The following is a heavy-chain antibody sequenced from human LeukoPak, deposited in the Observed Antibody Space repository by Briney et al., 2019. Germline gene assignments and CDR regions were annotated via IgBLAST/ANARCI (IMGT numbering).Heavy chain of an antibody. Sequence: SETLSLTCTVSGGSINNYYWSWIRQPAGKGLEWIGRIYTRGNTNYNPSLKSRVTMSVDTSKNQFSLKLSSVIAADTAVYYCARGRYCSADICSGGDAFDIWGQGTMVSVSS. CDR2: IYTRGNT. J-gene: IGHJ3*02. CDR1: GGSINNYY. V-gene: IGHV4-4*07. D-gene: IGHD2-15*01. CDR3: ARGRYCSADICSGGDAFDI.